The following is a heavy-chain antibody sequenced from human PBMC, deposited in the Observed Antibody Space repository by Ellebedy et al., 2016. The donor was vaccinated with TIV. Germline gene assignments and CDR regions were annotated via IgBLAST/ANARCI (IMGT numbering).Heavy chain of an antibody. CDR3: ARVGLFGSGNNHDL. CDR1: GFTFSDHS. CDR2: ITYSSSYI. D-gene: IGHD3-10*01. J-gene: IGHJ5*02. V-gene: IGHV3-21*01. Sequence: GESLKISCGGSGFTFSDHSMNWVRQAPGKGLEWISSITYSSSYIYYRDSVKGRFTVSRDNAKNSLYLQMTNLRVEDTAVYYCARVGLFGSGNNHDLWGQGTLVTVSS.